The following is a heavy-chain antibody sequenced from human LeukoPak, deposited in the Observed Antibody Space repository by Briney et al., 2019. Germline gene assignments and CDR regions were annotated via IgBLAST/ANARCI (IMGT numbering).Heavy chain of an antibody. CDR3: ARHYDFWSGRYYYYYYGMDV. D-gene: IGHD3-3*01. Sequence: PSETLSLTCAVYGGSFSGYYWSWIRQPPGKGLEWVGEINRSGSTNYNPSLKSRVTISVDTSKNQFSLKLSSVTAADTAVYYCARHYDFWSGRYYYYYYGMDVWGQGTTVTVSS. V-gene: IGHV4-34*01. CDR1: GGSFSGYY. CDR2: INRSGST. J-gene: IGHJ6*02.